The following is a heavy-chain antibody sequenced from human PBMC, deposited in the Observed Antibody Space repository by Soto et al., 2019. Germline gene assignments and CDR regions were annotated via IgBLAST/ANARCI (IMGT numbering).Heavy chain of an antibody. CDR2: ISGSGGST. Sequence: PGGSLRLSCAASGFTVSSYAMSRVRQAPGKGLEWVSAISGSGGSTYYADSVKGRFTISRDNSKNTLYLKMNSLRAEDTAVYYCAKDPALPMVRAVTPYYSGIDGWGPGTPPPVSS. CDR1: GFTVSSYA. CDR3: AKDPALPMVRAVTPYYSGIDG. D-gene: IGHD3-10*01. J-gene: IGHJ6*02. V-gene: IGHV3-23*01.